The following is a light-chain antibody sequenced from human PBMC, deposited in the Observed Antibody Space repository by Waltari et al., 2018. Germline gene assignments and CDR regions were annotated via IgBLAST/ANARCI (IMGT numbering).Light chain of an antibody. V-gene: IGKV1-33*01. Sequence: DIHMTQSPSSLSASVGDRVTITFQASRDISNCVIWYQQKPGKAPNLLIDDASNLNKGVPSRFSAGGSGTDFSLSITSLQPEDFATYYCQQCGDLPYTFGQGTKLEIK. CDR2: DAS. CDR1: RDISNC. J-gene: IGKJ2*01. CDR3: QQCGDLPYT.